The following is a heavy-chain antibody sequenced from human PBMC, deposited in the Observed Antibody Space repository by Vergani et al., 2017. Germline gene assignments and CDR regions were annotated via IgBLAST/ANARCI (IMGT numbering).Heavy chain of an antibody. J-gene: IGHJ4*02. D-gene: IGHD3-22*01. CDR1: GFTFSSYG. CDR2: IRYDGSNK. V-gene: IGHV3-30*02. Sequence: QVQLVESGGGVVQPGGSLRLSCAASGFTFSSYGMHWVRQAPGKGLEWVAFIRYDGSNKNYADSVKGRFTISRDNSKSTLYLQMNSLRAEDTAVYYCAKDDLSYSSGYFDYWGQGTLVTVSS. CDR3: AKDDLSYSSGYFDY.